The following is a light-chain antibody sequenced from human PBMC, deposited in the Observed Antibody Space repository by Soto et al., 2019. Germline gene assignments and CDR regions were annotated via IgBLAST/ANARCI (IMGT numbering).Light chain of an antibody. Sequence: EIVMTQSPATLSVSPGERATLSCRASQSVTTQLAWYQQKPGQAPRLLIYDASNRATGIPARFSGSGSGTDFTLTISSLEPEDFAVYYCQQRSNWPPITFGQGTRLEIK. CDR3: QQRSNWPPIT. V-gene: IGKV3-11*01. CDR1: QSVTTQ. CDR2: DAS. J-gene: IGKJ5*01.